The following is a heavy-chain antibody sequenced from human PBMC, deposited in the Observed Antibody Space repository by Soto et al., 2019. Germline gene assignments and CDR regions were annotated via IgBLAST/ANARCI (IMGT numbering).Heavy chain of an antibody. Sequence: QVQLVQSGAEVKKPGASVKVSCKASGYTFTNFGISWVQQAPGQGLEWMGWVSAYNGHTNYPQKFQGRVTMITDTPTNTPYMEDRSLRFDDTAVYYCASGGRPFDYWGQGTLVTVSS. D-gene: IGHD3-16*01. CDR3: ASGGRPFDY. V-gene: IGHV1-18*01. J-gene: IGHJ4*02. CDR1: GYTFTNFG. CDR2: VSAYNGHT.